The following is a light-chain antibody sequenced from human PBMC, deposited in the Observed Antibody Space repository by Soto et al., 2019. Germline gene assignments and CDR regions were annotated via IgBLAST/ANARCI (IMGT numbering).Light chain of an antibody. Sequence: PGERATLSCRASQSVSSSYLAWYQQKPGQAPRLLIYGASSRATGIPDRFSGSGSGTDFTLTISRLEPEDFAVYYCQQYGSSPSTFGGGTKVEIK. V-gene: IGKV3-20*01. CDR2: GAS. CDR3: QQYGSSPST. CDR1: QSVSSSY. J-gene: IGKJ4*01.